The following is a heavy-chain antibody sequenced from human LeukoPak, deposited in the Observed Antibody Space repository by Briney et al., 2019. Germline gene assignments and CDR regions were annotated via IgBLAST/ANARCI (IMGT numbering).Heavy chain of an antibody. Sequence: SETLSLTCTVSGGSISSYYWRWLRQPPGRGRVWMGYIYYNGSTNYNPYLKSRLTITVDTSKNQFSLKLSSVTAADTAVYYCARERRGLLWCGEEGYYYGMDVWGQGTTVTVSS. J-gene: IGHJ6*02. D-gene: IGHD3-10*01. V-gene: IGHV4-59*01. CDR2: IYYNGST. CDR1: GGSISSYY. CDR3: ARERRGLLWCGEEGYYYGMDV.